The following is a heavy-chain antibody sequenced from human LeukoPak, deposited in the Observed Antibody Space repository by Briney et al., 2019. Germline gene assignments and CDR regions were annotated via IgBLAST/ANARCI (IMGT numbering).Heavy chain of an antibody. CDR1: GGSINPYY. V-gene: IGHV4-59*08. CDR2: IHYSGST. CDR3: AGPTSSGWHGDFDY. Sequence: SETLSLTCTVSGGSINPYYWSWIRQSPGKGLEWIGCIHYSGSTIYNPSLKSRVSISVDTSKNQFSLKLSSATAADTAVYYCAGPTSSGWHGDFDYWGQGTLVTASS. D-gene: IGHD6-19*01. J-gene: IGHJ4*02.